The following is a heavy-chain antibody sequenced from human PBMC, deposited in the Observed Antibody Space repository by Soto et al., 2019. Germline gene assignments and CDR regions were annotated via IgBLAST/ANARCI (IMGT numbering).Heavy chain of an antibody. CDR1: GYTFTSYS. J-gene: IGHJ4*02. D-gene: IGHD6-6*01. V-gene: IGHV1-46*01. CDR3: ARTSSSEFPPQYYFGY. CDR2: INPSGGTT. Sequence: QVQLVQSGAEVKKPGASLEISCKASGYTFTSYSVHWLRQAPGQGPEWMGIINPSGGTTRYAQKFQGRVTMTRDTSTSTVYMALSSLRSDDTAVYYCARTSSSEFPPQYYFGYWGQGTLVTVSS.